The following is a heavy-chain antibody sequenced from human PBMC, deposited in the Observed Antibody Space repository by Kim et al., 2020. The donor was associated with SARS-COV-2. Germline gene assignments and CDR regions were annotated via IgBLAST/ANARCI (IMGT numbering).Heavy chain of an antibody. D-gene: IGHD2-2*01. Sequence: QGRVTITADKSTSTAYMELSSLRSEDTAVYYCARVKDCSSTSCSPHAFDIWGQGTMVTVSS. J-gene: IGHJ3*02. CDR3: ARVKDCSSTSCSPHAFDI. V-gene: IGHV1-69*04.